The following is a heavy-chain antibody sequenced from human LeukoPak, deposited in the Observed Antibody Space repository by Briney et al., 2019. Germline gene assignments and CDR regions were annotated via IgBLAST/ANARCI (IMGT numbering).Heavy chain of an antibody. CDR3: VRDKLVGPSRLDH. J-gene: IGHJ4*02. Sequence: PGGSVRLLCGFSGFTFRRYYMSWARQAPGKGLEWVANIKEDGSEKRDVDSVKGRFTISRDNAKSSLYLQMTSLRVEDTAVYYCVRDKLVGPSRLDHWGQGTLVTVSS. CDR2: IKEDGSEK. D-gene: IGHD1-26*01. CDR1: GFTFRRYY. V-gene: IGHV3-7*01.